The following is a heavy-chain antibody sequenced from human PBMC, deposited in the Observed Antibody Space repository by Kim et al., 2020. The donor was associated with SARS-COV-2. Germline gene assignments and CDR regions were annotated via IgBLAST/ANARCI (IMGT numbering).Heavy chain of an antibody. Sequence: GGSLRLSCAASGFTFSRYNMHWVRQAPGKGLEWLSHINSGASTIFLADSVKGRFTISRDNPKNSLYLQMNSLRDEDTAVYYCAREGGYDSGRQTVLFYY. D-gene: IGHD3-10*01. CDR3: AREGGYDSGRQTVLFYY. CDR2: INSGASTI. CDR1: GFTFSRYN. J-gene: IGHJ6*01. V-gene: IGHV3-48*02.